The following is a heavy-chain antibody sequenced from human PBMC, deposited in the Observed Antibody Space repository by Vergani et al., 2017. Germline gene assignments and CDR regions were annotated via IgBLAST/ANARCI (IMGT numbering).Heavy chain of an antibody. V-gene: IGHV3-53*01. J-gene: IGHJ4*02. CDR2: IDSGGST. CDR3: ARDMQYAFDY. Sequence: VQLVESGGGLVKPGGSLRLSCAASGFTVSSNYMSWVRQAPGKGLEWVSVIDSGGSTYYADSVKGRFTISRDNSKNTLYLQMNSLRAEDTAVYYCARDMQYAFDYWGQGTLVTVSS. D-gene: IGHD2-2*01. CDR1: GFTVSSNY.